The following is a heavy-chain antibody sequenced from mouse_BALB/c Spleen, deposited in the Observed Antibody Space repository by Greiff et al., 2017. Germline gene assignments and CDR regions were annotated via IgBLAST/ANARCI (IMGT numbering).Heavy chain of an antibody. CDR1: GFTFSSFG. CDR2: ISSGCSTI. D-gene: IGHD1-1*01. Sequence: EVKLVESGGGLVQPGGSRKLSCAASGFTFSSFGMHWVRQAPEKGLEWVAYISSGCSTIYYAATVKGRFTISRDNPKNTLFLQMTSLRSEDTAMYYCARNGGSSYGAMDYWGQGTSVTVSS. V-gene: IGHV5-17*02. CDR3: ARNGGSSYGAMDY. J-gene: IGHJ4*01.